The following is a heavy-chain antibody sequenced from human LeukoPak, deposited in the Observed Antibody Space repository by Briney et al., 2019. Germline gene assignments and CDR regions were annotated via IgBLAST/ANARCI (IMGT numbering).Heavy chain of an antibody. CDR1: GFTFSTYA. CDR2: IRGGGGTT. CDR3: ARDPNGDYIGAFEI. Sequence: GGSLRLSCAASGFTFSTYAMMWHRQAPGKGLEWVLAIRGGGGTTFYADSVKGRFTISRDNSRNTLYLQMSSLRAEDTAIYYCARDPNGDYIGAFEIWGQGTLVTVSS. D-gene: IGHD4-17*01. V-gene: IGHV3-23*01. J-gene: IGHJ3*02.